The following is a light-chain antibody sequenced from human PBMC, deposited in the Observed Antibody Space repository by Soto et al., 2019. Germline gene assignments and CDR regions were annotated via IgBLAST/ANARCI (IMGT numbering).Light chain of an antibody. CDR2: EVS. CDR1: SSDVGGYNY. CDR3: SSFTTSSTVV. V-gene: IGLV2-14*01. J-gene: IGLJ2*01. Sequence: QSALTQPASVSGSPGQSITISCTGTSSDVGGYNYVSWYQQHPGKAPKLMIYEVSNRPSGVSNRFSNSKSGNTASLTISGLQAEDEADYYCSSFTTSSTVVFGGGTKLNVL.